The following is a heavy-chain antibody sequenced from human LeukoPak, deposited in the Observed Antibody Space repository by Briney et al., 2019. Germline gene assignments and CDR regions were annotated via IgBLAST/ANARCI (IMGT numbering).Heavy chain of an antibody. J-gene: IGHJ4*02. CDR3: ASTPRIPDPAGGEYYFDY. D-gene: IGHD3-16*01. CDR1: GGSISSGGYY. V-gene: IGHV4-61*08. Sequence: PSETLSLTCTVSGGSISSGGYYWSWIRQPPGKGLEWIGYIYHSGSTNYNPSLKSRVTMSVDTSKNQFSLKLSSVTAADTAVYYCASTPRIPDPAGGEYYFDYWGQGTLVTVSS. CDR2: IYHSGST.